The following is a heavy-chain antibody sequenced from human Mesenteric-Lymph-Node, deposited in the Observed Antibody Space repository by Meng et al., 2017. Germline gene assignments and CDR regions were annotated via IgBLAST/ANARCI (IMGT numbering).Heavy chain of an antibody. D-gene: IGHD1-26*01. V-gene: IGHV1-3*01. CDR2: INSGNGKT. CDR1: GYTFTNYA. Sequence: QVQLVQSGAAVKKPGASVKVSCKASGYTFTNYAIQWVRQAPGQRLEWMGWINSGNGKTKYSEKFQGRVTITRDTSATTAYMELSSLRSEDMAVYYCARGLWEQSRYYFDSWGQGTPVTVSS. CDR3: ARGLWEQSRYYFDS. J-gene: IGHJ4*02.